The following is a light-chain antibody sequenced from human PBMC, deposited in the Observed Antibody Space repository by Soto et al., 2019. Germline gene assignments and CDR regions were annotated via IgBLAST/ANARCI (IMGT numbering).Light chain of an antibody. V-gene: IGKV1-39*01. J-gene: IGKJ5*01. CDR1: QSISSY. CDR3: QQSYDHPLT. CDR2: AAS. Sequence: DLQMTQSPSSLSASVGDRVSITCRASQSISSYLNWFQQKPGEAPNLLIYAASSLHSGVPSRFSGSGSGTDFILTISSLQPEDFATYYCQQSYDHPLTFGQGTRLEIK.